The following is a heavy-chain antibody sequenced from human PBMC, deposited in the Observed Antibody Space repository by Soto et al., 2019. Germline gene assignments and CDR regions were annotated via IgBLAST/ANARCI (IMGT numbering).Heavy chain of an antibody. V-gene: IGHV1-3*01. D-gene: IGHD7-27*01. CDR3: ARDTGDGTFDF. CDR2: INAGYGNT. Sequence: ASVKVSCKASGYTFSSYAMHWVRQAPGQRLEWMGWINAGYGNTKSSLKFQDRVTISRDTSASTAYMELTSLRSEDTAVYYCARDTGDGTFDFWGQGTLVNVSS. J-gene: IGHJ4*02. CDR1: GYTFSSYA.